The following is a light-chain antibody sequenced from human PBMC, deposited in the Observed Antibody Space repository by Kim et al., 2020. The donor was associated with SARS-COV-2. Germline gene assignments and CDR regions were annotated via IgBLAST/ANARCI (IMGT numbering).Light chain of an antibody. Sequence: DIQMTQSPSSLSASVGDRVTITCRASQNIGRYLNWYQRKPGKAPKLLIYAASSLQSGVPPRFSGSGSGTVFPLTISSLHPEVFATYYCQQSYTTATFGGGTKVDIK. CDR2: AAS. J-gene: IGKJ4*01. CDR3: QQSYTTAT. CDR1: QNIGRY. V-gene: IGKV1-39*01.